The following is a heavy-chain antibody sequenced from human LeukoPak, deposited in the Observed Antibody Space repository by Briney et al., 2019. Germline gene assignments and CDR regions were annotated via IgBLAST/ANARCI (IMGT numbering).Heavy chain of an antibody. Sequence: GGSLRLSCAASGFTVSSNYMSWVRQAPGKGLEWASVIYSGGSTYYADSVKGRFTISRDNSKNTLYLQMNSLRAEDTAVYYCARALAAAAPFDYLGQGTLVTVSS. D-gene: IGHD6-13*01. CDR1: GFTVSSNY. J-gene: IGHJ4*02. CDR3: ARALAAAAPFDY. V-gene: IGHV3-66*01. CDR2: IYSGGST.